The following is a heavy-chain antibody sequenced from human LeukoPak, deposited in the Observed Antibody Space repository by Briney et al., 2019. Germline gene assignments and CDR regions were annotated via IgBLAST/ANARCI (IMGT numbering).Heavy chain of an antibody. CDR3: ARDNWNYGSSMDV. CDR1: GGSISSYY. Sequence: SETLSLTCTVSGGSISSYYWSWIRQPPGKGLEWVGYIYYSGSTNYNPSFKSRVTISVDTSKNQFSLKLSSVTAADTAVYYCARDNWNYGSSMDVWGQGTTVTVSS. J-gene: IGHJ6*02. V-gene: IGHV4-59*01. CDR2: IYYSGST. D-gene: IGHD1-7*01.